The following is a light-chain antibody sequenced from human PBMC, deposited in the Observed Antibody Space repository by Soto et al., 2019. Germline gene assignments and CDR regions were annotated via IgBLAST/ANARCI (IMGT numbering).Light chain of an antibody. CDR3: TQSQNTVRT. Sequence: DIQMTQSPSSLSASVGDRVTITCRASQSIATYLNWYQHQPGTAPELLIYSASSLQSGVPPRFSGSGSWTFFTLTINSLQPEDFATYFCTQSQNTVRTFGQGTKVEIK. V-gene: IGKV1-39*01. CDR2: SAS. CDR1: QSIATY. J-gene: IGKJ1*01.